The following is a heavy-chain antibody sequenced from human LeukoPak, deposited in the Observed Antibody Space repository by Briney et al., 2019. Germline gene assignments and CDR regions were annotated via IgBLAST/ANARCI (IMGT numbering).Heavy chain of an antibody. CDR2: IRYDGSNK. J-gene: IGHJ6*03. CDR3: AKDGDTMSGTYYYDMDV. Sequence: GGSLRLSCAASGFTFSTYAIHWVRQAPGKGLEWVAFIRYDGSNKYYADSVKGRFTISRDNSKNTLYLQMNSLRGEDTAVYYCAKDGDTMSGTYYYDMDVWGKGTTVTIS. V-gene: IGHV3-30*02. CDR1: GFTFSTYA. D-gene: IGHD1-26*01.